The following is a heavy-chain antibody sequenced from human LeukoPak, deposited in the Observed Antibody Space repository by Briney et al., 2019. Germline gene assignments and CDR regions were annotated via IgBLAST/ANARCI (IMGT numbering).Heavy chain of an antibody. Sequence: PSETLSLTCTVSGGSISSYYWSWIRQPPGKGLEWIGYIYYSGSTNYNPSLKSRVTISVDTSKNQFSLKLSSVTAADTAVYYCARERAEGWELLRGYFDYWGQGTLVTVSS. D-gene: IGHD1-26*01. CDR3: ARERAEGWELLRGYFDY. J-gene: IGHJ4*02. CDR1: GGSISSYY. CDR2: IYYSGST. V-gene: IGHV4-59*01.